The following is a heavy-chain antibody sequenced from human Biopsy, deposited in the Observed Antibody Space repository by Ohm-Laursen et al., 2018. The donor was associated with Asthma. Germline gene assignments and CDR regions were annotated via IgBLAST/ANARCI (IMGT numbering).Heavy chain of an antibody. D-gene: IGHD1-1*01. Sequence: GSLRLSCTASGFTVSTNGMSWVRQPSGKGLEWVSVIYSGGGTYYADSVKGRFTMARDNSKNTLDLQMNSLREEDKAVYYCVRDGTDDAFDIWGQGTVVSVSS. CDR3: VRDGTDDAFDI. V-gene: IGHV3-53*01. J-gene: IGHJ3*02. CDR2: IYSGGGT. CDR1: GFTVSTNG.